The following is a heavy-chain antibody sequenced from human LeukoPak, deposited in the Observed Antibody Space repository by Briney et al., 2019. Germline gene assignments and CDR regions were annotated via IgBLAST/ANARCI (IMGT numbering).Heavy chain of an antibody. D-gene: IGHD6-13*01. Sequence: GGSLRLSCAAFGFTFSSYAMTWARQAPGKGLEWVSTIRGSDDSTYYADSVKGRFTISRDNSKNTLYLQMNSLRAEDTAIYYCAKDTGPAAGITADYWGQGTLVTVSS. V-gene: IGHV3-23*01. CDR3: AKDTGPAAGITADY. CDR2: IRGSDDST. CDR1: GFTFSSYA. J-gene: IGHJ4*02.